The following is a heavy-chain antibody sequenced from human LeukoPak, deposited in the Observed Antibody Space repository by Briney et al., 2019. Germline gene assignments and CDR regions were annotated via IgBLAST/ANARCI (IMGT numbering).Heavy chain of an antibody. D-gene: IGHD3-10*01. V-gene: IGHV1-2*02. CDR2: INPNSAGT. J-gene: IGHJ5*02. CDR1: GYTFTAYY. Sequence: ASVKVSCKASGYTFTAYYMHWVRQAPGQGLEWMGWINPNSAGTHYPQKFQGRVTMTRDTSIGTVFMELTSLRSDDTAVYYCARVLGLLWFGESNWFDPWGQGTLVTVSS. CDR3: ARVLGLLWFGESNWFDP.